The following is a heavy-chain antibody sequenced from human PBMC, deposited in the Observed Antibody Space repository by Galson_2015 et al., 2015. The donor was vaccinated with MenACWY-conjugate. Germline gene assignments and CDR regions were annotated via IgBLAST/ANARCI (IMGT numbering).Heavy chain of an antibody. CDR2: IYYSGST. Sequence: ETLSLTCTVSGGSISSRSYYWGWIRQPPGKGLEWIGYIYYSGSTNYNPSLKSRVTISVDTSKNQFSLKLSSVTAPDTAVYYCAREVQTTSFHRYFQHWGQGTLVTVSS. CDR3: AREVQTTSFHRYFQH. CDR1: GGSISSRSYY. D-gene: IGHD2/OR15-2a*01. J-gene: IGHJ1*01. V-gene: IGHV4-61*01.